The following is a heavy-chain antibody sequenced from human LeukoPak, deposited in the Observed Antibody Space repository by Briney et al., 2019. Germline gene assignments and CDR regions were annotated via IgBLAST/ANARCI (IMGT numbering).Heavy chain of an antibody. V-gene: IGHV1-8*01. Sequence: AAGXXPXWMGWQVPQSGNTVYAQEFQGRVTMTRDTSISTIYMELSSLTSDDTAVYFCARGNGPYFDYWGQGTPVTVSP. CDR3: ARGNGPYFDY. CDR2: QVPQSGNT. J-gene: IGHJ4*02.